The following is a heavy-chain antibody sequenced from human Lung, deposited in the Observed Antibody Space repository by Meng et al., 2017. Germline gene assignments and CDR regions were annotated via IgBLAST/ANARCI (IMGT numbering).Heavy chain of an antibody. CDR1: GGSISSSNW. J-gene: IGHJ5*02. CDR2: IYHSVST. D-gene: IGHD3-10*01. CDR3: ARGSITMVRGVSVFDP. Sequence: HVQLPECGRGLVRPSGPLSLTVAVLGGSISSSNWRSWVRQPPGKGLEWIGEIYHSVSTNYNPSLKSRVTISVDKSTNQFSLKLSSVTAADTAVYYCARGSITMVRGVSVFDPWGQGTLVTVSS. V-gene: IGHV4-4*02.